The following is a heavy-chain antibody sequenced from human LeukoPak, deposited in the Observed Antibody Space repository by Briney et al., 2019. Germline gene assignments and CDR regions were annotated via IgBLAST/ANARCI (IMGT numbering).Heavy chain of an antibody. V-gene: IGHV1-8*03. Sequence: GASAKVSCKASAYTFTSYDINWVRQATGQEVEWLVGMNHNNGNTGYAQKFQGRATTTRSTSISTAYMELSSLRSEDTAVYYCARADYYCYMDVWGKGTTVTVSS. CDR1: AYTFTSYD. CDR3: ARADYYCYMDV. J-gene: IGHJ6*03. CDR2: MNHNNGNT.